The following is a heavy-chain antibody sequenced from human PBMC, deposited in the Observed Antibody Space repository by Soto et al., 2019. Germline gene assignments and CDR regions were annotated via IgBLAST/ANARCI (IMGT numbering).Heavy chain of an antibody. V-gene: IGHV3-30-3*01. CDR3: ARDRGYGSGSYTLYRMDV. Sequence: GGSLRLSCAASGFTFSSYAMHWVRQAPGKGLEWVAVISYDGSNKYYEDSVKGRFTISRDNSKNTLYLQMNSLRAEDTAVYYCARDRGYGSGSYTLYRMDVWAQGTTVTVSS. CDR2: ISYDGSNK. J-gene: IGHJ6*02. D-gene: IGHD3-10*01. CDR1: GFTFSSYA.